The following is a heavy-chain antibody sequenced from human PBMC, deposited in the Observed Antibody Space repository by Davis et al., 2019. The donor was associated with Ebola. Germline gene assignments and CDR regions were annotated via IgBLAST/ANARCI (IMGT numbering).Heavy chain of an antibody. J-gene: IGHJ4*02. D-gene: IGHD1-26*01. CDR3: AKSIYAGYIVGAFDY. CDR1: GFTFSSYW. Sequence: HTGGSLRLSCAASGFTFSSYWMHWVRQAPGKGLVWVSRINSDGSSTSYADSVKGRFTISRDNAKNTLYLQMNSLRAEDTAVYYCAKSIYAGYIVGAFDYWGQGTLVTVSS. CDR2: INSDGSST. V-gene: IGHV3-74*01.